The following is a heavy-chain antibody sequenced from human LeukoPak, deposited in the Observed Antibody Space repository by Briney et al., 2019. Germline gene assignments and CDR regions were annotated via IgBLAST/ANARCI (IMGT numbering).Heavy chain of an antibody. V-gene: IGHV3-23*01. CDR2: ISGSGGST. Sequence: GGSLRLSCAASGFTFSSYAMSWVRQAPGKGLEWVSAISGSGGSTYYADSVKGRFTISRDNAKNSLYLQMNSLRAEDTALYYCAKESGWRGFDYWGQGTLVTVSS. J-gene: IGHJ4*02. D-gene: IGHD6-19*01. CDR3: AKESGWRGFDY. CDR1: GFTFSSYA.